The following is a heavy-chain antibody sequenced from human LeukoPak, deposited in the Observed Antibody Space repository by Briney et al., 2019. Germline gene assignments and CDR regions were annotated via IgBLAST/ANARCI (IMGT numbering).Heavy chain of an antibody. CDR3: ASVLWSGYLYYFDY. V-gene: IGHV4-39*07. Sequence: SETLSLTCIVSGGSISSSIYYWAWVRQPPGKGLEWIGTVFYNGATQYSPSLRSRVTISIDTSKNQSSLKLSSVTAADTAVYYCASVLWSGYLYYFDYWGQGTLVTVSS. CDR2: VFYNGAT. CDR1: GGSISSSIYY. J-gene: IGHJ4*02. D-gene: IGHD3-3*01.